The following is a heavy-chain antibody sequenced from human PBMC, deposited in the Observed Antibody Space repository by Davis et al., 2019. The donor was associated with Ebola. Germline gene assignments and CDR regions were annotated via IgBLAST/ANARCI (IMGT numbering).Heavy chain of an antibody. V-gene: IGHV4-34*01. J-gene: IGHJ5*02. D-gene: IGHD5-12*01. CDR1: GGSFSGYS. CDR3: ARARGYDSGWFDP. CDR2: INPSGST. Sequence: SETLSLTCAVYGGSFSGYSWGWIRQPPGTGLEWLGEINPSGSTNYTPSPKSRVTISADTSKNKFSLKLISVTAADTAVYYCARARGYDSGWFDPWGQGTLVTVSS.